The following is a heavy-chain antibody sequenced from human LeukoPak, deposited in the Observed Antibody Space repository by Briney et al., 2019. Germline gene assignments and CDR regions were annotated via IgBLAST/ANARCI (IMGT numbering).Heavy chain of an antibody. J-gene: IGHJ5*02. CDR3: ARATGGAAAADFDP. Sequence: SQTLSLTCSVSGGSISSGGYYWSWIRQHPGKGLEWIGFIYYSGTTYYNPSLKSRVSISIDTSKNQFSLKLSSVTAADTAIYYCARATGGAAAADFDPWGQGTLVTVSS. CDR1: GGSISSGGYY. CDR2: IYYSGTT. D-gene: IGHD6-13*01. V-gene: IGHV4-31*03.